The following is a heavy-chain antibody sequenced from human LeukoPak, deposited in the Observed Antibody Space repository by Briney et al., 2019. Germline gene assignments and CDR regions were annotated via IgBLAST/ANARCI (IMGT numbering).Heavy chain of an antibody. CDR3: ARDGTIAAADY. V-gene: IGHV3-21*01. CDR1: GFTFSTYS. J-gene: IGHJ4*02. Sequence: GGSLRLSCAASGFTFSTYSMNWVRQAPGKGLEWVSSIGSYIYYADSVKGRFTISRDNAKNSLYLQMNSLRAEDTAVYYCARDGTIAAADYWGRGTLVTVSS. D-gene: IGHD6-6*01. CDR2: IGSYI.